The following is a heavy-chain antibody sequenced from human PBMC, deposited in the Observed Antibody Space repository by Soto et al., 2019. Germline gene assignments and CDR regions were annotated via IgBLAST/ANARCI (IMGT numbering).Heavy chain of an antibody. CDR2: IYYSGST. V-gene: IGHV4-31*03. CDR3: ARVSIVELPAAHFYDYYGMDV. Sequence: HSETLSLTCTVSGGSISSGGYYCSWIRQHPGKGLEWIGYIYYSGSTYYNPSLKSRVSISVDTSKNQFSLKLSSVTAADTAVYYWARVSIVELPAAHFYDYYGMDVGGQGPAVTVS. D-gene: IGHD2-2*01. CDR1: GGSISSGGYY. J-gene: IGHJ6*02.